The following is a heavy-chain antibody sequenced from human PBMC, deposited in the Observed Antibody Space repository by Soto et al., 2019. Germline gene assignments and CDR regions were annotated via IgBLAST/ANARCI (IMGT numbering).Heavy chain of an antibody. Sequence: QVQLVQSGAEVKKPGSSVKVSCKASGGTFSSYAISWVRQAPGQGLEWMGGIIPIFGTANYAQKFQGRVTITADTSTSTAYMERSSLRSEDTAVHYCAREHCSGGICYQGGYYYYGMDVWGQGTTVTVSS. V-gene: IGHV1-69*06. CDR3: AREHCSGGICYQGGYYYYGMDV. J-gene: IGHJ6*02. D-gene: IGHD2-15*01. CDR1: GGTFSSYA. CDR2: IIPIFGTA.